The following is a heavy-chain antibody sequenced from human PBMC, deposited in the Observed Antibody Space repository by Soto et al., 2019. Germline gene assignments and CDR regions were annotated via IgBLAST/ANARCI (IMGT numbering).Heavy chain of an antibody. Sequence: GGSLRLSCAASGFTFSSYAMSWVRQAPGEGLEWVSAISGSGGSTYYADSVKGRFTISRDNSKNTLYLQMNSLRAEDTAVYYCAKDYAVTTSYYYYGMDVWGQGSTVTVSS. CDR3: AKDYAVTTSYYYYGMDV. CDR1: GFTFSSYA. CDR2: ISGSGGST. J-gene: IGHJ6*02. V-gene: IGHV3-23*01. D-gene: IGHD4-17*01.